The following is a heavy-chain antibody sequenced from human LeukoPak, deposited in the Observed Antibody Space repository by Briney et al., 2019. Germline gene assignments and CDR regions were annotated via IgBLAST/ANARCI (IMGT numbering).Heavy chain of an antibody. V-gene: IGHV3-7*04. CDR2: IKQDGSEK. CDR1: GFTFSTYW. J-gene: IGHJ4*02. CDR3: AGGISMVRGADY. D-gene: IGHD3-10*01. Sequence: GGSLRLSCAASGFTFSTYWMTWVRGAPGKGLDWVANIKQDGSEKNYVDSVKGRFTISRDNAKNSLYLQMNTLSADDTAVYFCAGGISMVRGADYWGQGTLVTVSS.